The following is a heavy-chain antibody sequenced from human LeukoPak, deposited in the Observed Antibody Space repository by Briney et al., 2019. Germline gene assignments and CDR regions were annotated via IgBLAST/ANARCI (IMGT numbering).Heavy chain of an antibody. D-gene: IGHD5-12*01. Sequence: PGGSLRLSCVASGFSFSTSGMTWVRQAPGKGLEWVSGFGDTGMPHYRDSVKGRFSISRDNSKNTFYLQMNSLRAEDTAIYYCARWDGYGDLWGRGTLATVSS. V-gene: IGHV3-23*01. J-gene: IGHJ2*01. CDR1: GFSFSTSG. CDR3: ARWDGYGDL. CDR2: FGDTGMP.